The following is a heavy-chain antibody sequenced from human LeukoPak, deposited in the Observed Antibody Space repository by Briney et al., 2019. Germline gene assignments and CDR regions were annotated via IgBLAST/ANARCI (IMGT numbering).Heavy chain of an antibody. CDR2: ISWNSGSI. CDR3: AKGFSSVPFRKHFDP. CDR1: GFNFDDYA. Sequence: GGSLRLSCAASGFNFDDYAMQWVRQTPGKGLEWVGSISWNSGSIDYADSVKGRFTISRDNAKNSLYLQMNSLRLEDTALYYCAKGFSSVPFRKHFDPWGQGTVVTVSS. V-gene: IGHV3-9*01. D-gene: IGHD6-13*01. J-gene: IGHJ5*02.